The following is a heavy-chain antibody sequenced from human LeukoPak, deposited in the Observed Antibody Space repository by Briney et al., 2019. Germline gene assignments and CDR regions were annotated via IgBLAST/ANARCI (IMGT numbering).Heavy chain of an antibody. CDR1: GFTFNTYS. CDR2: IDSSGGYM. V-gene: IGHV3-21*06. CDR3: LRGDRRDY. Sequence: GGSLRLSCEASGFTFNTYSMNWARQAPGKGLEWVSSIDSSGGYMFYADSVKGRFIISRDSAKDSLYLQMNSLRVEDTAVYYCLRGDRRDYWGQGTLVTVSS. J-gene: IGHJ4*02.